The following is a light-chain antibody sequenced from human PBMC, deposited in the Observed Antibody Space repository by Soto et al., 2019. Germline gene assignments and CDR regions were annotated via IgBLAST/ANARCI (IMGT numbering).Light chain of an antibody. Sequence: EIVLTQSPGTLALSPGERATLSCRASQSVDSNFLSWYQQKPGQAPRLLIYGASISATGIPDRFSGSGSGTDFTLTISRLAPEDFAVYYCQRYGRSPETFGQGTKVEIK. CDR1: QSVDSNF. CDR2: GAS. J-gene: IGKJ1*01. CDR3: QRYGRSPET. V-gene: IGKV3-20*01.